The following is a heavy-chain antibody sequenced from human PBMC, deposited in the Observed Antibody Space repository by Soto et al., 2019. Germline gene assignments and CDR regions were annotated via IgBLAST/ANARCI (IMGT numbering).Heavy chain of an antibody. CDR3: AKGHANGWYGALDY. V-gene: IGHV3-23*01. J-gene: IGHJ4*02. Sequence: GGSLRLSCAASGFTFGIYVMGWVRQAPGKGLEWVSTISGSGTSAYYADSVKGRFTFSRDNSKSMVYLQMDSLRAKDTAIYYCAKGHANGWYGALDYWGRGSLVTVSS. CDR2: ISGSGTSA. CDR1: GFTFGIYV. D-gene: IGHD6-19*01.